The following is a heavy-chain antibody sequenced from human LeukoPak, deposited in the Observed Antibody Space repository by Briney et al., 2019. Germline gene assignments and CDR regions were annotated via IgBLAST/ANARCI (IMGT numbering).Heavy chain of an antibody. CDR3: ARVSERGGRGRRNFDY. CDR1: GYTFTGYY. Sequence: ASVKVSCKASGYTFTGYYMHWVRQAPGQGLEWMGWINPNSGGTNYAQKFQGRVTMTRDTSISTAYMELSRLRSDDTAVYYCARVSERGGRGRRNFDYWGQGTLVTVSS. J-gene: IGHJ4*02. V-gene: IGHV1-2*02. CDR2: INPNSGGT. D-gene: IGHD3-16*01.